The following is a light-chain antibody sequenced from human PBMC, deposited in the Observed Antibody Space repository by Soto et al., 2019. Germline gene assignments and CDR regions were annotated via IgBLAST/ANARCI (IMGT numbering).Light chain of an antibody. J-gene: IGKJ1*01. CDR2: AAS. V-gene: IGKV3-15*01. CDR1: QSVSNK. Sequence: ITKSAGTLSVSPGEIATLSCGASQSVSNKLVWYQQKPGQAPRLLIYAASTRATGIPARFSGSGSETEFTLTISSLQSEDLAVYYCQQYANWPKTFGQGTKVAIK. CDR3: QQYANWPKT.